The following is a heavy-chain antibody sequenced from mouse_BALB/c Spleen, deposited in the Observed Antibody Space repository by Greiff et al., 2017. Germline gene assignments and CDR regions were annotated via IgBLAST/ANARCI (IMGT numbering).Heavy chain of an antibody. Sequence: LMESGPELVKPGASVKISCKASGYTFTDYYINWVKQKPGQGLEWIGWIYPGSGNTKYNEKFKGKATLTVDTSSSTAYMQLSSLTSEDTAVYFCARRGYGGYFDVWGAGTTVTVSS. CDR2: IYPGSGNT. CDR1: GYTFTDYY. CDR3: ARRGYGGYFDV. J-gene: IGHJ1*01. D-gene: IGHD2-2*01. V-gene: IGHV1-84*02.